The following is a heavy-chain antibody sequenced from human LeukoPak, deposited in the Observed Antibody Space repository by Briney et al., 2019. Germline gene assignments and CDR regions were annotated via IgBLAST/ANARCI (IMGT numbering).Heavy chain of an antibody. CDR3: ARDSPMVRRIIGYFDI. D-gene: IGHD3-10*01. CDR2: IYYSGST. CDR1: GGSISPYY. V-gene: IGHV4-59*01. Sequence: SETLSLTCTVSGGSISPYYWSWIRQPPGQGLEWIGYIYYSGSTNYNPSLKSRVTISVDTSKNQFSLKLSSVTAADTAVYYCARDSPMVRRIIGYFDIWGRGTLVTVSS. J-gene: IGHJ2*01.